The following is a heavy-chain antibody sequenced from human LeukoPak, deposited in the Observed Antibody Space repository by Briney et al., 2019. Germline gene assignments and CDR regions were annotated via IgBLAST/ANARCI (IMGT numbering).Heavy chain of an antibody. CDR1: GFTFNTNA. D-gene: IGHD5/OR15-5a*01. J-gene: IGHJ4*02. CDR3: ARSAGRLSPIDD. CDR2: ISGSGGST. Sequence: QPGGSLRLSCAASGFTFNTNAMSWVRQAPGKGLEWVSAISGSGGSTYYADAVKGRFTISRDNAKNSLSLQMSSLRAEDTALYFCARSAGRLSPIDDWGQGTLVTVSS. V-gene: IGHV3-23*01.